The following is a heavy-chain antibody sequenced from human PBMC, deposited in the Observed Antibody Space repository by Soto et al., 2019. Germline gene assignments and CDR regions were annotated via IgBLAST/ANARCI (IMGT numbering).Heavy chain of an antibody. V-gene: IGHV1-46*01. J-gene: IGHJ5*02. Sequence: GASVKVSCKASGYTFTRYYMHWVRQAPGQGLEWMGIINPSGGSTSYAQKFQGRVTMTRDTSTSTVYMELSSLRSEDTAVYYCARDTHYDSSGYNWFDPWGQGTLVTVSS. CDR2: INPSGGST. D-gene: IGHD3-22*01. CDR1: GYTFTRYY. CDR3: ARDTHYDSSGYNWFDP.